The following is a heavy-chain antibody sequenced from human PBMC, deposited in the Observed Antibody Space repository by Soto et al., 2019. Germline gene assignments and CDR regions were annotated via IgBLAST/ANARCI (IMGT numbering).Heavy chain of an antibody. D-gene: IGHD2-21*02. CDR3: AREETAWPLAYGLDV. Sequence: LRLSCEASGFSFSTYSMHWVRQAPGKGLEWVSSIGRRSDIYYADSVKGRFTISRDNAKNSVSLQMNSLRDEGTAVYYCAREETAWPLAYGLDVWGQGTTVTVSS. J-gene: IGHJ6*02. CDR2: IGRRSDI. V-gene: IGHV3-21*01. CDR1: GFSFSTYS.